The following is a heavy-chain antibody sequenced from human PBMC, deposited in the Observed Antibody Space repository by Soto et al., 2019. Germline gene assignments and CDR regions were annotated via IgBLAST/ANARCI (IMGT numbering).Heavy chain of an antibody. CDR1: GASISSGDYY. D-gene: IGHD4-17*01. CDR3: DRSHDDLGAFEV. CDR2: IFHRGET. Sequence: QVQLQESGPGLVKPSETLSLTCTVSGASISSGDYYWSWIRQSPGKGLQWNGYIFHRGETYYTPSLESRLSISIDASKNQLSLNLNSVTAAYTAVNFCDRSHDDLGAFEVWVPGTVVTVSS. V-gene: IGHV4-30-4*08. J-gene: IGHJ3*01.